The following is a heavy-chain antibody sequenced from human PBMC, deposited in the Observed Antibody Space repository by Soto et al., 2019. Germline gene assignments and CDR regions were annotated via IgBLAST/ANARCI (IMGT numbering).Heavy chain of an antibody. CDR2: ISSSGSTI. V-gene: IGHV3-48*03. Sequence: GGSLRLSCAASGFTFSSYEMNWVRQAPGKGLEWVSYISSSGSTIYYADSVKGRFTISRDNAKNSLYLQMNSLRAEDTAVYYCARVKMSYYDSSGYYYSGSSQHWGQGTLVTVSS. D-gene: IGHD3-22*01. CDR3: ARVKMSYYDSSGYYYSGSSQH. CDR1: GFTFSSYE. J-gene: IGHJ1*01.